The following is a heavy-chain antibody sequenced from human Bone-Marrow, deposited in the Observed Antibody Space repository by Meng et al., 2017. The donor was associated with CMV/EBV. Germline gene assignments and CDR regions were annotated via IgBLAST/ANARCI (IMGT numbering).Heavy chain of an antibody. J-gene: IGHJ6*01. CDR3: AKDITIFGVVPYYYYGMDV. Sequence: GESLKISCAASGFTFSSYAMSWVRQAPGKGLEWVSVIYSGGSSTYYADSVKGRFTISRDNSKNTLYLQMNSLRAEDTAVYYCAKDITIFGVVPYYYYGMDVWGQGPTVTGSS. D-gene: IGHD3-3*01. V-gene: IGHV3-23*03. CDR2: IYSGGSST. CDR1: GFTFSSYA.